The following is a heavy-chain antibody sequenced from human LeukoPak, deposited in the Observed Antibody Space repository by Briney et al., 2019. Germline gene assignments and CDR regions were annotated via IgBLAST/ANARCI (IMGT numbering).Heavy chain of an antibody. D-gene: IGHD3-22*01. CDR2: SHYSGST. V-gene: IGHV4-59*01. CDR3: ARAPRGESDAASGFYGMDV. J-gene: IGHJ6*02. Sequence: SETLSLTCSVSGGSISTYYWTWIRQTPGKGLEWIGYSHYSGSTNYNPSLKSQVTISVDTSKNQFSLRLNSVTAADTAIYYCARAPRGESDAASGFYGMDVWGQGTTVTVSS. CDR1: GGSISTYY.